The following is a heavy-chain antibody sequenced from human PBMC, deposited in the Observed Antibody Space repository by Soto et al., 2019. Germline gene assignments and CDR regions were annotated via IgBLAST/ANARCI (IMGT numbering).Heavy chain of an antibody. J-gene: IGHJ5*02. Sequence: PSETLSLTCTVSGGPISSSSYYWGWIRQPPGKGLEWIGSIYYSGSTYYNPSLKSRVTISVDTSKSQFSLKLSSVTAADTAVYYCASRVVVPAALINWFDPWGQGTLVTVSS. D-gene: IGHD2-2*01. V-gene: IGHV4-39*01. CDR2: IYYSGST. CDR3: ASRVVVPAALINWFDP. CDR1: GGPISSSSYY.